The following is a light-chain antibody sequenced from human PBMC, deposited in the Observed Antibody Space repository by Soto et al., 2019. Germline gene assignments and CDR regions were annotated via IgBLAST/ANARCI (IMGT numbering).Light chain of an antibody. V-gene: IGKV3-20*01. Sequence: EIVLTQSPGTLSLSPGERATLSCRASQSVDSSLAWYQQKPGQAPRLLIYGASSQATGIPDTFSGSGSGTDFTLTISRLEPEDFAVYYCQQYGSSPRTFGQGTKVQIK. CDR3: QQYGSSPRT. CDR2: GAS. CDR1: QSVDSS. J-gene: IGKJ1*01.